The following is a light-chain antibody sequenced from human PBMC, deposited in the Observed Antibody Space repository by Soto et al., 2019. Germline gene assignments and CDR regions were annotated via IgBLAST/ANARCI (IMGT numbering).Light chain of an antibody. CDR1: QGISRW. Sequence: DIQMTQSPSSVSASVGDRVTITCRASQGISRWLAWYQQKPGKAPNLLIYSASTLYSGVPSRFSGSGSGTDFTLPISSLQPEDFATYYCQQADSFPLTFGPGTKVDIK. CDR2: SAS. CDR3: QQADSFPLT. V-gene: IGKV1-12*01. J-gene: IGKJ3*01.